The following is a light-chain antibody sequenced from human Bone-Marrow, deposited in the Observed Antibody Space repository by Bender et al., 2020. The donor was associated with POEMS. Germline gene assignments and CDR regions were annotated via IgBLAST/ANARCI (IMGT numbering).Light chain of an antibody. CDR2: DVS. Sequence: QSALTQPPSASGSPGQSVYISCTGTSSDVGSSNFVSWYQQHPGKVPKVMIYDVSKRPSGVPDRFSGSKSGNTASLIVSGLQAEDEADYYCSSYTGSSTLVFGGGTKLTVL. V-gene: IGLV2-8*01. J-gene: IGLJ2*01. CDR3: SSYTGSSTLV. CDR1: SSDVGSSNF.